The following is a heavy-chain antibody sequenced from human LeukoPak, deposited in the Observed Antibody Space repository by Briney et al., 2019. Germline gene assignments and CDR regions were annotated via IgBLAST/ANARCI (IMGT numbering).Heavy chain of an antibody. CDR2: IDLSDCDT. CDR1: GYSFTSYW. Sequence: GESLKISGKGSGYSFTSYWIGWVRQMPGKGLEWMGSIDLSDCDTRYTPPLQGQVTISADKSLTTAYLQWNSLKSSDTAMYYCARQTAMGRSGDYWGQGTLAIVSS. J-gene: IGHJ4*02. CDR3: ARQTAMGRSGDY. D-gene: IGHD5-18*01. V-gene: IGHV5-51*01.